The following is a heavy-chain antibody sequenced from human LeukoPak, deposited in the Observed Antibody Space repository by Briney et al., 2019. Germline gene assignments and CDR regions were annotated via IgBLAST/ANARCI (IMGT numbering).Heavy chain of an antibody. J-gene: IGHJ5*02. Sequence: KTSETLSLTCTVSGGSISSSSYYWGWIRQPPGKGLEWIGSIYYSGSTYYNPSLKSRVTISEDTSKNQFSLKLRSVTAADTAVYYCARGPRFGELLWHWFDPWGQGTLVTVSS. V-gene: IGHV4-39*07. CDR2: IYYSGST. CDR3: ARGPRFGELLWHWFDP. CDR1: GGSISSSSYY. D-gene: IGHD3-10*01.